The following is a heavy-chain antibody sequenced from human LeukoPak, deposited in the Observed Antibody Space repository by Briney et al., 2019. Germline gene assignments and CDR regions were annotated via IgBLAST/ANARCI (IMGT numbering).Heavy chain of an antibody. V-gene: IGHV4-59*08. D-gene: IGHD1-26*01. CDR3: ARHVAVGETA. CDR2: IYYTGGT. CDR1: GGSITNSY. J-gene: IGHJ5*02. Sequence: SETLSLTCSVSGGSITNSYWSWIRQPPGKGLEWIGYIYYTGGTTYSPSYKSRVTISVDTSRNQISLKLTSVTAADTAVYYCARHVAVGETAWGQGTLVTIFS.